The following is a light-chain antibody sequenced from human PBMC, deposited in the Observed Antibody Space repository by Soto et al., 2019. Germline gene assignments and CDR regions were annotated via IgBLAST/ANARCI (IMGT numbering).Light chain of an antibody. CDR3: QQYNKWPYT. V-gene: IGKV3-15*01. CDR1: QSVGRN. Sequence: EIVMTQSPVALSVSPGEIAALSCRASQSVGRNFAWYQQRPGQAPRVLIYGTSNRATGVPARFSGSGSGTDFTLTISGLQSEDFAVYYCQQYNKWPYTFGQGTRLESK. CDR2: GTS. J-gene: IGKJ2*01.